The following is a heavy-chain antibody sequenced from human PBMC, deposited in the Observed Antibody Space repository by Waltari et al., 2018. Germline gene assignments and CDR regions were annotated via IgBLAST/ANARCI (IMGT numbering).Heavy chain of an antibody. CDR2: INFDGSEQ. J-gene: IGHJ4*02. D-gene: IGHD3-10*01. CDR3: ARGSSYYVRFWED. CDR1: GFTFSSYW. Sequence: EVQLVESGGGLVQPGGSLRLSCAASGFTFSSYWMTWVRQAPGKGLEGVAKINFDGSEQYYLDSVRGRFTISRDNARNSLYLQMDSLIADDAGVYYCARGSSYYVRFWEDWGQGTLVTVSS. V-gene: IGHV3-7*03.